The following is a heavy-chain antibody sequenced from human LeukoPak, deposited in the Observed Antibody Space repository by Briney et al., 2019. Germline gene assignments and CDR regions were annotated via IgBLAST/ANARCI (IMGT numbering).Heavy chain of an antibody. CDR2: IWYDGSNK. V-gene: IGHV3-33*01. J-gene: IGHJ5*02. Sequence: GGSLRLSCAASGFTFSSYGMHWVRQAPGKGPEWVAVIWYDGSNKYYADSVKGRFTISRDNSKNTLYLQMNSLRAEDTAVYYCARDLRVVPAVPYNWFDPWGQGTLVTVSS. D-gene: IGHD2-2*01. CDR3: ARDLRVVPAVPYNWFDP. CDR1: GFTFSSYG.